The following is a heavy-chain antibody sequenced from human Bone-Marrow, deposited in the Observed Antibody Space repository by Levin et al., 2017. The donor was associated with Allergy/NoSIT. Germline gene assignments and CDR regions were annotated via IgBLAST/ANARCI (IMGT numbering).Heavy chain of an antibody. J-gene: IGHJ5*01. D-gene: IGHD2-2*01. Sequence: PSETLSLTCTVSGASISSFYWNWIRQPPGKGLEWIGYIYYSGSTNYSPSLKSRVSMSADMSRNQVYLTMSSVTAADTAVYYCARQAVPAAMNGFDSWGQGTLVTVS. CDR2: IYYSGST. CDR3: ARQAVPAAMNGFDS. V-gene: IGHV4-59*08. CDR1: GASISSFY.